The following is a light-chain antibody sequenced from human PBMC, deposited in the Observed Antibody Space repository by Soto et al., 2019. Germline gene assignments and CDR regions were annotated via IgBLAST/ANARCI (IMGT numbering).Light chain of an antibody. CDR2: GAF. Sequence: DIVITQSPATLSVSPGERATLSCRASQNINTNLAWYQQKPGQAPRLLVYGAFTRAPGIPARFSGSGSGTEFALTITSLXSEDFAVYYCQQYNNWPPITFGQGTRLEIK. V-gene: IGKV3-15*01. J-gene: IGKJ5*01. CDR3: QQYNNWPPIT. CDR1: QNINTN.